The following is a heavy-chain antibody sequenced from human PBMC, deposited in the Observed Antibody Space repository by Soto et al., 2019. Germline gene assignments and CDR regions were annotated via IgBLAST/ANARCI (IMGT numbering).Heavy chain of an antibody. J-gene: IGHJ4*02. CDR3: AKDIYGSGGYTIRQNNDY. V-gene: IGHV3-23*01. D-gene: IGHD3-10*01. CDR1: GFTFSSYA. Sequence: EVQLLESGGGLVQPGGSLRLSCAASGFTFSSYAMSWVRQAPGKGLEWVSAISGSSGSAYYADSVKGRFTISRDNSKKPVYLEMNSLRAEDTAVYYCAKDIYGSGGYTIRQNNDYWGQGTLVTVSS. CDR2: ISGSSGSA.